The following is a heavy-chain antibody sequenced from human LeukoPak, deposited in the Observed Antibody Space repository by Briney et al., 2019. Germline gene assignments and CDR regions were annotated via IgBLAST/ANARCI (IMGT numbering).Heavy chain of an antibody. V-gene: IGHV4-38-2*02. CDR3: AREHLGRDAFDI. J-gene: IGHJ3*02. CDR1: GYSISSGYY. Sequence: PSETLSLTCAVSGYSISSGYYWGWIRQPPGKGLEWIGSIYHSGSTYYNPSLKSRVTISVDTSNNQFSLKLSSVTAADTAVYYSAREHLGRDAFDIWGQGTMVTVSS. CDR2: IYHSGST. D-gene: IGHD1-26*01.